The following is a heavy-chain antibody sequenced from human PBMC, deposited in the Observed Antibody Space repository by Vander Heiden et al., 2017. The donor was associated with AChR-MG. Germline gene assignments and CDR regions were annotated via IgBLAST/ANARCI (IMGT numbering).Heavy chain of an antibody. Sequence: EVQLLESGGGLVQPGGSLRLTCGASGFTFSSNAMSWVRQAPGKGLEWVSAIRGSGSSTYYADSVKGRFTISRDNSKNTLYMQMNSLRAEDTAVYYCAKDLRSSTNLGGMDVWGQGTTVTVSS. CDR3: AKDLRSSTNLGGMDV. CDR2: IRGSGSST. CDR1: GFTFSSNA. D-gene: IGHD2-2*01. J-gene: IGHJ6*02. V-gene: IGHV3-23*01.